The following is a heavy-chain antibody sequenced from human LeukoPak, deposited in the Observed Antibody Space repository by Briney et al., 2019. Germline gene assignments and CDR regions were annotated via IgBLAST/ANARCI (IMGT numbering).Heavy chain of an antibody. CDR2: INSDGSGT. V-gene: IGHV3-74*01. CDR1: GFTFSSYW. J-gene: IGHJ4*02. Sequence: GGSLRLSCAASGFTFSSYWMHWVRQAPGKGLVWVSRINSDGSGTTYADSVKGRFTISRDNAKNTLSLQINSLRAEDTAVYYCARVPSRYSNLFDYWGQGTLVTVSS. D-gene: IGHD4-11*01. CDR3: ARVPSRYSNLFDY.